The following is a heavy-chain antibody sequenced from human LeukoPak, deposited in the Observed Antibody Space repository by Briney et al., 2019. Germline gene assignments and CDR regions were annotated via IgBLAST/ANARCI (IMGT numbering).Heavy chain of an antibody. CDR2: IWYDGSNK. Sequence: GGSLRLSCAASGFTFSSYGMHWVRQAPGKGLEWVAVIWYDGSNKYNAHSVKDRFTISRNNSKNTLYLQMNSLRAEDTAVYYCARDQSGVFDYWGQGTLVTVSS. J-gene: IGHJ4*02. CDR1: GFTFSSYG. CDR3: ARDQSGVFDY. V-gene: IGHV3-33*01. D-gene: IGHD2-8*01.